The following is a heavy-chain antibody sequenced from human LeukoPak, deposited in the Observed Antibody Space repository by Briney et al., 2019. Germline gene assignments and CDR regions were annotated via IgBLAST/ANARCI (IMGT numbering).Heavy chain of an antibody. V-gene: IGHV4-30-2*01. CDR2: IYHSGST. J-gene: IGHJ5*02. Sequence: PSQTLSLTCAVSGGSISSGGYSWSWIRQPPGKGLEWIGYIYHSGSTYYNPSLKSRVTISVDRSKNQFSLKLSSVTAADTAVYYCAREVTGYSSGFNWFDPWGQGTLVTVSS. D-gene: IGHD6-25*01. CDR3: AREVTGYSSGFNWFDP. CDR1: GGSISSGGYS.